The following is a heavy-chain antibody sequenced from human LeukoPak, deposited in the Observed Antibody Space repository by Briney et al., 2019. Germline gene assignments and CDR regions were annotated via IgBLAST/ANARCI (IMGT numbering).Heavy chain of an antibody. D-gene: IGHD3-10*01. J-gene: IGHJ5*02. Sequence: PGGTLRLSCAASGFTFNNYGMAWVRQAPGKGLEWVSAITGSGGDTYYADSVKGRFTISRDNSKNTVYLQMNSLRAEDTAVYYCARDHSVGDIAWWFDPWGQGALVTVSS. CDR2: ITGSGGDT. CDR3: ARDHSVGDIAWWFDP. CDR1: GFTFNNYG. V-gene: IGHV3-23*01.